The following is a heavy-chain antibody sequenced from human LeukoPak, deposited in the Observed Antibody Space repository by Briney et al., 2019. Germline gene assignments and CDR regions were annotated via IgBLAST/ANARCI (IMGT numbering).Heavy chain of an antibody. J-gene: IGHJ6*03. CDR3: ARLGGSGSYSYYYYYYYMDV. D-gene: IGHD3-10*01. Sequence: PSETLSLTCTVSGGSISSSSYYWGWIRQPPGKGLEWIGSIYYSGSTYYNPSLKSRVTISVDTSKNQFSLKLSSVTAADTAVYYCARLGGSGSYSYYYYYYYMDVWGEGITVTVSS. CDR2: IYYSGST. V-gene: IGHV4-39*01. CDR1: GGSISSSSYY.